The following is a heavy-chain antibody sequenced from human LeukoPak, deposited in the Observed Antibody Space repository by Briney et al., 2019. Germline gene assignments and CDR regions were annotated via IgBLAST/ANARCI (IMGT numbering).Heavy chain of an antibody. Sequence: GQSLQISSHGSRYSFTNSSIAWVRPMPGKGLEWMGIIWPGDSQTTYSPSFQGQVTISVDRSISTAYLQWSSLKASDTAMYYCARHLPYSSGGHYFAHWGQGTLVTVSS. CDR1: RYSFTNSS. CDR2: IWPGDSQT. D-gene: IGHD5-18*01. J-gene: IGHJ4*02. CDR3: ARHLPYSSGGHYFAH. V-gene: IGHV5-51*01.